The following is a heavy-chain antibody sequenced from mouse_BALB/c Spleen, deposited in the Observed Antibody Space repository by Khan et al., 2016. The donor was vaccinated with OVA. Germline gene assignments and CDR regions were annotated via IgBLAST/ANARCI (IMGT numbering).Heavy chain of an antibody. J-gene: IGHJ2*01. CDR3: ARSVTITTVVATDFDY. V-gene: IGHV3-2*02. CDR1: GCSITSDYA. CDR2: ISYSGRT. D-gene: IGHD1-1*01. Sequence: EVQLVESGPGLVKPSQSLSLACTVTGCSITSDYAWNWIRQFPGNKLEWMGYISYSGRTSYNPSLKSRISITRDTSKNQFFLQLNSVTTEDTATYYCARSVTITTVVATDFDYWGQGTTLTVSS.